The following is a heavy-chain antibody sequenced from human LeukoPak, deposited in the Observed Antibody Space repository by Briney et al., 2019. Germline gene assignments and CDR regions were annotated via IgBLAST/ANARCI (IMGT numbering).Heavy chain of an antibody. D-gene: IGHD3-16*01. CDR1: GFTLSSYW. Sequence: GGSLRLSCAASGFTLSSYWMYWVRQPPGKGLVWVSRINPDGSSTTYADSVKGRFTISRDNGKNTLYLQMNSLRAEDTAVYYCVRLGGGDYWGQGTLVTVSS. V-gene: IGHV3-74*03. J-gene: IGHJ4*02. CDR2: INPDGSST. CDR3: VRLGGGDY.